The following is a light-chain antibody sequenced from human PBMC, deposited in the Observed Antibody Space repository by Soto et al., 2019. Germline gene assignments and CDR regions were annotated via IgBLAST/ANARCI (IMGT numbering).Light chain of an antibody. CDR1: QSVGSN. V-gene: IGKV3-15*01. CDR3: QQYDNWPPWT. Sequence: EIVMTQSPATLSVSPGDRATLSCRASQSVGSNLAWYQQKPGQAPRLLIYGASTRATGIPGRFSASGSGTEFTLIIRSLQSEDFVVYYCQQYDNWPPWTFGQGTKVEIK. J-gene: IGKJ1*01. CDR2: GAS.